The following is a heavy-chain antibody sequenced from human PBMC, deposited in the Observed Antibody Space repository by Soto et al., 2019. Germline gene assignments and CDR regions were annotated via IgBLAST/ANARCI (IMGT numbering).Heavy chain of an antibody. CDR3: ARDLVAAAGSWFDP. V-gene: IGHV1-18*01. J-gene: IGHJ5*02. D-gene: IGHD6-13*01. CDR2: ISAYNGNT. Sequence: ASVKVSCKASGYTFSHYAMHWVRQAPGQRLEWMGWISAYNGNTNYAQKLQGRVTMTTDTSTSTAYMELRSLRSDDTAVYYCARDLVAAAGSWFDPWGQGTLVTVSS. CDR1: GYTFSHYA.